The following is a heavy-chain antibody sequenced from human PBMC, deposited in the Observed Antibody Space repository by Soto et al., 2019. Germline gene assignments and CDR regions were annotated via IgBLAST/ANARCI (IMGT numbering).Heavy chain of an antibody. V-gene: IGHV1-69*01. CDR1: GGGNLRDYR. CDR3: ARGVEGYNFGAVY. CDR2: IIPKLGSA. J-gene: IGHJ4*02. D-gene: IGHD5-12*01. Sequence: QVQLVQSGAEVKEPGSSVKVSCKASGGGNLRDYRTTWVRRAPGQGLEWMGGIIPKLGSANYAQKFQGRVTTTADESTNSVYMELRSLRSDDTAVYYCARGVEGYNFGAVYWGQGPPVTVSS.